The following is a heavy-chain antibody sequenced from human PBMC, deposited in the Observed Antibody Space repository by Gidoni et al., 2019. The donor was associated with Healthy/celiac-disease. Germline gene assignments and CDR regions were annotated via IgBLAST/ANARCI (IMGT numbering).Heavy chain of an antibody. D-gene: IGHD4-4*01. J-gene: IGHJ5*02. CDR3: ARDRGSNYVDWFDP. V-gene: IGHV3-21*01. CDR2: ISSSSSYI. CDR1: GFTFSSYS. Sequence: EVQLVESGGGLVKPGGSVRLSGADSGFTFSSYSMTWVRQAPGKGLEWVSSISSSSSYIYYADSVKGRFTISRDNAKNSLYLQMNSLRAEDTAVYYCARDRGSNYVDWFDPWGQGTLVTVSS.